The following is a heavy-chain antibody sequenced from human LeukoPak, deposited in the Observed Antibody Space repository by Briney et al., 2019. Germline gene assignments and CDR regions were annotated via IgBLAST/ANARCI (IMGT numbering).Heavy chain of an antibody. D-gene: IGHD6-19*01. J-gene: IGHJ3*02. CDR3: ARARGWNPSDALDI. V-gene: IGHV3-7*01. Sequence: GGSLRLSCAASGFTFSSYWKSWVRQPPGQGLELEGNIKHDGSENYYVDSVKGRFTISRDNAKNSLYLQMNSLRAEDTAVYYCARARGWNPSDALDIWGQGTMVTVSS. CDR1: GFTFSSYW. CDR2: IKHDGSEN.